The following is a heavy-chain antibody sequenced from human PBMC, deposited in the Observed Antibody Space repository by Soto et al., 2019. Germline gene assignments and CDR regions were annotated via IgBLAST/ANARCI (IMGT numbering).Heavy chain of an antibody. CDR3: ARRMAMRYFDGSHYGMDV. V-gene: IGHV1-69*13. D-gene: IGHD3-9*01. J-gene: IGHJ6*02. CDR2: IIAISGTT. CDR1: GGTFSSYI. Sequence: SVKVSCKASGGTFSSYIISWVRQAPGQGPEWMGGIIAISGTTNYAQTFQGSDTITADESTSTAYMELSSRSSEDTAVDYCARRMAMRYFDGSHYGMDVWGQGTTVTVS.